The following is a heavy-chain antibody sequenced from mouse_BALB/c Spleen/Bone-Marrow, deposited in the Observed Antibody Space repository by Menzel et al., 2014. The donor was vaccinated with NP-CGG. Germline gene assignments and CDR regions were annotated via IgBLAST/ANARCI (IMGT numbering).Heavy chain of an antibody. CDR2: INPGSGVA. V-gene: IGHV1-54*01. CDR3: AREWTARIPSY. J-gene: IGHJ2*01. Sequence: VQGVESGAELVRPGTSVKVSCKASGYAFTSYLIEWIKQRPGQGLEWIGVINPGSGVANYNEKFKGKATLTADKSSSTADMQISSLTSDDSAVYFCAREWTARIPSYWGQGTTLTVSS. D-gene: IGHD3-2*01. CDR1: GYAFTSYL.